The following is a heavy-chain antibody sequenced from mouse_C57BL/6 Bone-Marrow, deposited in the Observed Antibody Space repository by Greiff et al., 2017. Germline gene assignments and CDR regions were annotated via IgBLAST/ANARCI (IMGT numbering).Heavy chain of an antibody. J-gene: IGHJ1*03. CDR1: GYTFTSYW. Sequence: VQLQQPGAELVKPGASVKMSCKASGYTFTSYWITWVKQRPGQGLEWIGDLYPGSGSTNYNEKFKSKATLTVDTSSSTAYMQLRSLTSEDSSVYYCARPYYSNDGYFDVWGTGTTVTVSS. V-gene: IGHV1-55*01. CDR3: ARPYYSNDGYFDV. CDR2: LYPGSGST. D-gene: IGHD2-12*01.